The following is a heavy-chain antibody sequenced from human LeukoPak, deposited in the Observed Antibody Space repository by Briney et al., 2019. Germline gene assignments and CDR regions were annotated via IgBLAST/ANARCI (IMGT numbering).Heavy chain of an antibody. CDR2: IYYSGST. D-gene: IGHD2-2*01. Sequence: PSETLSLTCTVSGGSISGYYWSWIRQPPGKGLEWIGYIYYSGSTNYKSSLKSRVTMSVDTSKNQFSLKLSSVTAADTAVYYCAREWGDIVVVPAALDYYYYYMDVWGKGTTVTVSS. J-gene: IGHJ6*03. CDR3: AREWGDIVVVPAALDYYYYYMDV. CDR1: GGSISGYY. V-gene: IGHV4-59*12.